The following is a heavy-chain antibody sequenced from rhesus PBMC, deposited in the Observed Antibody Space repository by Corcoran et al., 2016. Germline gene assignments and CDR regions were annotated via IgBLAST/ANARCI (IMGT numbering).Heavy chain of an antibody. CDR2: IRSGGST. CDR3: ARMEYCTGSGCYMGNRTGTFDY. J-gene: IGHJ4*01. Sequence: QVQLQQWGEGLVKPSETLSLTCAVYGGSISSNYWSWIRQPPGKGLEWIGRIRSGGSTNYNPSLKSRVSMSIDTSNNQFSLKLSSVTAADTAVYYCARMEYCTGSGCYMGNRTGTFDYWGQGVLVTVSS. D-gene: IGHD2-21*01. V-gene: IGHV4-160*01. CDR1: GGSISSNY.